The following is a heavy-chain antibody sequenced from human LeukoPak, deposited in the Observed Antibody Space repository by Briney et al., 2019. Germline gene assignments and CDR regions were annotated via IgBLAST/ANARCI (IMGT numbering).Heavy chain of an antibody. J-gene: IGHJ5*02. CDR1: GGSFSGYY. CDR2: INHSGST. D-gene: IGHD3-3*01. V-gene: IGHV4-34*01. CDR3: ARVKSPGGRYDFWRGYYERRGGNWFDP. Sequence: SETLSLTCAVYGGSFSGYYWSWIRQPPGKGLEWIGEINHSGSTNYNPSPKSRVTTSVDTCKNQFSLKLRSVTAPDTAVYYCARVKSPGGRYDFWRGYYERRGGNWFDPWGQGTLVTVSS.